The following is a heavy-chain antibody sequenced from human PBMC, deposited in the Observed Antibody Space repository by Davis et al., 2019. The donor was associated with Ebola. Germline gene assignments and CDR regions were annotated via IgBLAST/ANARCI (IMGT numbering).Heavy chain of an antibody. CDR3: ARQFSSSGNY. J-gene: IGHJ4*02. Sequence: PGGSLRLSCQASGSTFTKYWIGWVRPMPGKGPEWMGIIYPGDSTTRYSPSSQGQVTISVDKSVTTTYLQWSSLKASDSAMYFCARQFSSSGNYWGQGTLVTVSS. CDR2: IYPGDSTT. V-gene: IGHV5-51*01. CDR1: GSTFTKYW. D-gene: IGHD6-6*01.